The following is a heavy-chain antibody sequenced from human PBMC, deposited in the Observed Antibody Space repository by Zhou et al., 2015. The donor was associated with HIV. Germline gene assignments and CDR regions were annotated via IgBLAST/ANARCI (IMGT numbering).Heavy chain of an antibody. J-gene: IGHJ2*01. Sequence: QVQLVQSGAEVKKPGSSVKVSCKASGGTFSSYAISWVRQAPGQGLEWMGGIIPIFGTANYAQKFQGRVTITADESTSTAYMELSSLRSEDTAVYYCARDRIHYYDSSGSWYFDLWGRGTLVTVSS. V-gene: IGHV1-69*01. CDR3: ARDRIHYYDSSGSWYFDL. D-gene: IGHD3-22*01. CDR1: GGTFSSYA. CDR2: IIPIFGTA.